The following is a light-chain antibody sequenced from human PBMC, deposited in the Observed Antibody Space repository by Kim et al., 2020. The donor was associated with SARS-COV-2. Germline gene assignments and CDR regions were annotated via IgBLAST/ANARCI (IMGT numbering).Light chain of an antibody. V-gene: IGKV3-15*01. CDR2: GAS. J-gene: IGKJ2*01. CDR3: QQYNNWPYT. CDR1: QSVSSD. Sequence: SVSPGERATLSCRASQSVSSDLAWYQQKPGQSPRLLIYGASTRAPGIPARFTGSGSGTEFTVTISSLQSEDFAVYYCQQYNNWPYTFGQGTKLEI.